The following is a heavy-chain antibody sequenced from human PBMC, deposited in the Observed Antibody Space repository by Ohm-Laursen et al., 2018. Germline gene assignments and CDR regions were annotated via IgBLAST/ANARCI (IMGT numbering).Heavy chain of an antibody. V-gene: IGHV3-66*01. CDR2: IYSGGST. Sequence: SLRLSCTASGFTVGNNYMSWVRQAPGKGLEWVSFIYSGGSTYYADSVKGRFTISRDNAKNSLYLQMNSLRADDTAVYYCARGAYASWGQGTLVTVSS. CDR3: ARGAYAS. CDR1: GFTVGNNY. D-gene: IGHD3-16*01. J-gene: IGHJ5*02.